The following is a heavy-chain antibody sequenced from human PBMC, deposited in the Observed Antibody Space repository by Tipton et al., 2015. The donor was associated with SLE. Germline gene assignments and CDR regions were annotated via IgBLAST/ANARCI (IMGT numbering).Heavy chain of an antibody. CDR3: ARDSRVIGYQGIDY. CDR2: IYHSGST. CDR1: GYSISSGYS. V-gene: IGHV4-38-2*02. J-gene: IGHJ4*02. D-gene: IGHD6-25*01. Sequence: TLSLTCAVSGYSISSGYSWGWIRQPPGKGLEWIGGIYHSGSTNYNPSLKSRVTISVDTSKNQISLKLTSLTAADTAVYYCARDSRVIGYQGIDYWGQGTLVTVSS.